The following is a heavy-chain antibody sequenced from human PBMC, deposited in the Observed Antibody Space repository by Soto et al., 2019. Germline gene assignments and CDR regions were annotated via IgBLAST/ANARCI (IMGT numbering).Heavy chain of an antibody. Sequence: QVQLVESGGGVVQPGRSLRLSCAASGFTFSSYGMHWVRQAPGKGLEWVAVIWYDGSNKYYADSVKCRFTISRANSKNTLYLQMNSLRAEDKDVYSSARSGIAAGDYWGKGTLVTVSS. D-gene: IGHD6-13*01. CDR2: IWYDGSNK. V-gene: IGHV3-33*01. CDR1: GFTFSSYG. CDR3: ARSGIAAGDY. J-gene: IGHJ4*02.